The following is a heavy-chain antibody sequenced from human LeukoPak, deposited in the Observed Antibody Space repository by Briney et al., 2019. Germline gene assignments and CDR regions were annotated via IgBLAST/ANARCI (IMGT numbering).Heavy chain of an antibody. D-gene: IGHD4-17*01. V-gene: IGHV1-46*01. CDR3: ARGDSPDYGDYQHLDY. J-gene: IGHJ4*02. CDR2: INPSGGST. Sequence: GASVKVSCNASGYTFTSYYMHGVRQSPGQGLEWMGIINPSGGSTSYAQKFQGRVTMTRDMSTSTVYMELSSLRSEDTAVYYCARGDSPDYGDYQHLDYWGQGTLVTVSS. CDR1: GYTFTSYY.